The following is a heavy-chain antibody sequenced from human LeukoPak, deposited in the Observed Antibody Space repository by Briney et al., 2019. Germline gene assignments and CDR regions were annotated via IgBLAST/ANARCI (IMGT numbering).Heavy chain of an antibody. CDR2: IYYSGST. CDR3: AREGGYGELSQGYNWFDP. D-gene: IGHD3-10*01. J-gene: IGHJ5*02. CDR1: GGSISSYY. Sequence: SETLSLTCTVSGGSISSYYWSWIRQPPGKGLEWIGYIYYSGSTNYNPSLKSRVTISVDTSKNQFSLKLSSVTAADTAVYYCAREGGYGELSQGYNWFDPWGQGTLVTVPS. V-gene: IGHV4-59*01.